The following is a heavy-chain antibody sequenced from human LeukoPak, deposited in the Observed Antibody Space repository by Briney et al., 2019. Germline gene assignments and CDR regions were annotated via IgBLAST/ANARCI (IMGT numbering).Heavy chain of an antibody. V-gene: IGHV3-30*03. CDR3: ARYDILTGSFDY. CDR1: GFTFSSYG. Sequence: GRSLRLSCAASGFTFSSYGMHWVRQAPGKGLEWVAVISYDGSNKYYADSVKGRFTISRDNAKNSLYLQMNSLRAEDTAVYYCARYDILTGSFDYWGQGTLVTVSS. J-gene: IGHJ4*02. CDR2: ISYDGSNK. D-gene: IGHD3-9*01.